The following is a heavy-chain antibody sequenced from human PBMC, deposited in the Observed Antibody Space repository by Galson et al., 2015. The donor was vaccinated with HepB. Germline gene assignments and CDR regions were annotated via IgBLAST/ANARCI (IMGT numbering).Heavy chain of an antibody. J-gene: IGHJ3*02. V-gene: IGHV1-8*01. CDR3: ARGIVVVPAATSIDAFDI. CDR2: MNPNSGNT. D-gene: IGHD2-2*01. CDR1: RYTFTSYD. Sequence: SVKVSCKASRYTFTSYDINWVRQATGQGLEWMGWMNPNSGNTGYAQKFQGRVTMTRNTSISTAYMELSSLRSEDTAVYYCARGIVVVPAATSIDAFDIWGQGTMVTVSS.